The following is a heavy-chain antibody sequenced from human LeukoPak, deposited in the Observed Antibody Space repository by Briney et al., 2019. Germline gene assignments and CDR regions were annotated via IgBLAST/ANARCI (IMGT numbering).Heavy chain of an antibody. CDR1: GFTFNDYA. CDR3: AKSPYRDDDYGMDV. D-gene: IGHD1-1*01. Sequence: GGSLRLSCAASGFTFNDYALNWVRQAPGRGLEWVSGISGSGGSTSYADSVKGRFTISRDNSKNTLFLQMNSLRAEDTAVYYCAKSPYRDDDYGMDVWGQGTTVTVSS. J-gene: IGHJ6*02. CDR2: ISGSGGST. V-gene: IGHV3-23*01.